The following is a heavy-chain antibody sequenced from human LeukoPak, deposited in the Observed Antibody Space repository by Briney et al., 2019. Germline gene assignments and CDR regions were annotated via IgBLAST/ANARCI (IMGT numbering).Heavy chain of an antibody. Sequence: GGSLRLSCVASGFTFSSYWMSWVRQAPGKGLEWVSYISSSSGTIYYADSVKGRFTISRDNAKNSLYLQMNSLRAEDTAMYYCARGDSSGYFDYWGQGTLVTVSS. V-gene: IGHV3-48*01. CDR1: GFTFSSYW. CDR2: ISSSSGTI. CDR3: ARGDSSGYFDY. D-gene: IGHD3-22*01. J-gene: IGHJ4*02.